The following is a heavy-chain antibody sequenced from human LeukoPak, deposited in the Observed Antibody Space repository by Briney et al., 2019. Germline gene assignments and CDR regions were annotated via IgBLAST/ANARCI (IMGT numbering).Heavy chain of an antibody. J-gene: IGHJ4*02. V-gene: IGHV1-2*02. CDR2: INPNSGGT. D-gene: IGHD3-10*01. CDR3: ARALLLWFGELFNFDY. CDR1: GYTFTGYY. Sequence: ASVKVSCKASGYTFTGYYMHWVRQAPGQGLEWMGWINPNSGGTNYAQKFQGRVTMTRDTSISTAYMELSRLRSDDTAVYYCARALLLWFGELFNFDYWGQGTLVTVSS.